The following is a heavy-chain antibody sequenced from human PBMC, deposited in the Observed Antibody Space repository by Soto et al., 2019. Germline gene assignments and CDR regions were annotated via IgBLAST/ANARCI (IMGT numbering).Heavy chain of an antibody. CDR1: GGSISSYY. V-gene: IGHV4-59*01. Sequence: SETLSLTCTVSGGSISSYYWSWIRQPPGKGLEWIGYIYYSGSTNYNPSLKSRVTISVDTSKNQFSLKLSSVTAADTAVYYCARVGDSSGWYLDYWGQGTLVTVSS. D-gene: IGHD6-19*01. CDR2: IYYSGST. CDR3: ARVGDSSGWYLDY. J-gene: IGHJ4*02.